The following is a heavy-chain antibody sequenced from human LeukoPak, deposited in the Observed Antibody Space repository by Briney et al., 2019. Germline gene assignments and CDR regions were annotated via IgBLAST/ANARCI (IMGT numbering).Heavy chain of an antibody. V-gene: IGHV1-2*04. D-gene: IGHD6-19*01. CDR1: GYTFTGYC. CDR3: AREDSSGWYGRSGAFDI. CDR2: INPNSGGT. J-gene: IGHJ3*02. Sequence: ASVKVSCKASGYTFTGYCMHWVRQAPGQGLEWMGWINPNSGGTNYAQKFQGWVTMTRDTSISTAYMELSRLRSDDTAVYYCAREDSSGWYGRSGAFDIWGQGTMVTVSS.